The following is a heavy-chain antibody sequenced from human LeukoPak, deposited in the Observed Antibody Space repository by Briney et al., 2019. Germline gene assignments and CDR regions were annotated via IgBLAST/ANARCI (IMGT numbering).Heavy chain of an antibody. CDR1: GGSFSIFY. Sequence: PSETLSLTCTVSGGSFSIFYWSWFRQPPGKGLEWIGYIYASGSTKYSPSLKSRVTISIDTSKNQFSLELTSVTAADTAVYYCARHSPTIFGVAIFFDYWGQGTLVTVSS. CDR3: ARHSPTIFGVAIFFDY. J-gene: IGHJ4*02. CDR2: IYASGST. V-gene: IGHV4-59*08. D-gene: IGHD3-3*01.